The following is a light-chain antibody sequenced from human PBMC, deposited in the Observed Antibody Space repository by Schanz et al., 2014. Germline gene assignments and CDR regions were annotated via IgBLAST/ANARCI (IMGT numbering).Light chain of an antibody. CDR2: EGS. CDR3: NSYTTSGTGV. V-gene: IGLV2-14*02. CDR1: SSDVGSYNL. Sequence: QSALTQPASVSGSPGQSITISCTGTSSDVGSYNLVSWYQHHPGKAPKLMIYEGSKRPSGVSSRFSGSKSGNTAALTISGLQAEDEADYYCNSYTTSGTGVFGGGTKLTVL. J-gene: IGLJ3*02.